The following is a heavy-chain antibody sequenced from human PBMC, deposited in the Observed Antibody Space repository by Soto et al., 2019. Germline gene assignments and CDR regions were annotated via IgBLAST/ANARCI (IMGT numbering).Heavy chain of an antibody. V-gene: IGHV1-3*01. CDR2: INAGNGNT. CDR1: GYTFTNYA. D-gene: IGHD3-22*01. Sequence: ASVTVSCQTSGYTFTNYAIHWVRQAPGQRLEWMGWINAGNGNTKYSQKFQGRVTITRDTSASTAYMELSSLRSEDTAVYYCARGKNDYDINWFDPWGQGTLVTVSS. CDR3: ARGKNDYDINWFDP. J-gene: IGHJ5*02.